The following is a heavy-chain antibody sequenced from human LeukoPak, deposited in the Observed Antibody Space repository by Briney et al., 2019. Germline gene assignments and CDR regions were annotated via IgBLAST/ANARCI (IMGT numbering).Heavy chain of an antibody. CDR2: INPNSGGT. Sequence: WASVTVSCKASGYTFTGCYMHWVRQAPGQGLEWVGWINPNSGGTNYAQTLQGRVTMTRDTSISTAYMELSRLRSDDTAVYYCARDRNSSRYYGYYYVMDVWGQGTTVTVSS. V-gene: IGHV1-2*02. D-gene: IGHD6-13*01. J-gene: IGHJ6*02. CDR3: ARDRNSSRYYGYYYVMDV. CDR1: GYTFTGCY.